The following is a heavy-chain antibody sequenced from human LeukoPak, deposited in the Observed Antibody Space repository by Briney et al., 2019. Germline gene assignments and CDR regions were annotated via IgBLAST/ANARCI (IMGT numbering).Heavy chain of an antibody. J-gene: IGHJ5*02. V-gene: IGHV1-3*04. CDR1: GYTFTSYA. Sequence: EASVKVSCKASGYTFTSYAMHWVRQAPGQRLEWMGRINTGNGNTKYSQKFQGRVTITRDTSASTAYMELSSLRSEDTAVYYCASKWFGNWFDPWGQGTLVTVSS. D-gene: IGHD3-10*01. CDR3: ASKWFGNWFDP. CDR2: INTGNGNT.